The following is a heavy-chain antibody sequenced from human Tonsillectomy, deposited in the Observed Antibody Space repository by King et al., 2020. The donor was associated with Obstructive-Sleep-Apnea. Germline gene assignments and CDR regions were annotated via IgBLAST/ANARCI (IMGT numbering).Heavy chain of an antibody. Sequence: VQLVESGGGLVQPGGSLRLSCAASGFTFSSYAMSWVRQAPGKGLEWGSGISGRGCSTYYADYVKGRLTISRDNSKNTLYLQMNSLRAEDTAVYYCAKDRQPSSSSGNDYWGQGTLVTVSS. CDR3: AKDRQPSSSSGNDY. CDR1: GFTFSSYA. J-gene: IGHJ4*02. CDR2: ISGRGCST. V-gene: IGHV3-23*04. D-gene: IGHD6-6*01.